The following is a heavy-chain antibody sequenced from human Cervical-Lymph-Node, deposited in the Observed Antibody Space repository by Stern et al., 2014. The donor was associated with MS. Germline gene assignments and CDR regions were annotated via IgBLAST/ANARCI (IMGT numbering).Heavy chain of an antibody. CDR3: ARPTAVTVGAMDV. CDR1: GSTFNTYA. V-gene: IGHV1-69*01. J-gene: IGHJ6*02. Sequence: QVQLVQSGAEVKKPGSSVKVSCRASGSTFNTYAINWVRQAPGQGLEWMGGSIPIFGTANYAQQFQGRVTMTEDDSTNTVYMELSSLRSEDTAVYYCARPTAVTVGAMDVWGQGTTVTVSS. CDR2: SIPIFGTA. D-gene: IGHD4-17*01.